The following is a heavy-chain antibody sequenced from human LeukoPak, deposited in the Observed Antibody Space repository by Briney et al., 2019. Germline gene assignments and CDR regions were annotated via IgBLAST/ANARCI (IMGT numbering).Heavy chain of an antibody. CDR2: IGEAVTDT. J-gene: IGHJ3*02. Sequence: GGSLRLSCAASGYRLRSHDMHWVRGAPGKGREFVLSIGEAVTDTFYADSVKGRFNTSRANFQSTMYLQMYGVRPVESAVYYCARELGGTKTGGFDIWGQGTVVTLSS. V-gene: IGHV3-64*02. CDR3: ARELGGTKTGGFDI. D-gene: IGHD1-14*01. CDR1: GYRLRSHD.